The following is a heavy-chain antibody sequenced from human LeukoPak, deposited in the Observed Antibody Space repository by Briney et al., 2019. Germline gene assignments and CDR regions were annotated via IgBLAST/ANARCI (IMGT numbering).Heavy chain of an antibody. CDR2: ISYDGSNK. CDR1: GFTFSSYA. D-gene: IGHD3-3*01. V-gene: IGHV3-30-3*01. J-gene: IGHJ4*02. Sequence: PGRSLRLSCAASGFTFSSYAMHWVRQAPGKGLEWVAVISYDGSNKYYADSVKGRFTISRDNSKNTLYLQMNSLRAEDTALYYCAKGITTFGVVILGPPDYWGQGTLVTVSS. CDR3: AKGITTFGVVILGPPDY.